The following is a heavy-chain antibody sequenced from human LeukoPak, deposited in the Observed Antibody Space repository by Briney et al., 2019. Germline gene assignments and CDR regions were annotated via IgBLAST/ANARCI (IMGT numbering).Heavy chain of an antibody. CDR2: ILYSGTT. CDR3: ARMGGYSGYATH. Sequence: YYWSXIRQPPGKGLEWIGYILYSGTTNSNPSLKSRVTISVDTSKNQISLKLSSVTAADTAVYYCARMGGYSGYATHWGQGTLVTVSS. J-gene: IGHJ4*02. V-gene: IGHV4-59*08. CDR1: YY. D-gene: IGHD5-12*01.